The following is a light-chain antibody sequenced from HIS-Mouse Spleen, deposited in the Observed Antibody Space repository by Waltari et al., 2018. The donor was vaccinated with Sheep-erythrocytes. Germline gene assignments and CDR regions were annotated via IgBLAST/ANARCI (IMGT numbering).Light chain of an antibody. V-gene: IGLV3-1*01. Sequence: SYELTQPPSVSVSPGQTASITCSGDKLGDKYACWYQQNPGQSPVLVIYQDSKRPSGIPERFSSSNSGNTATLTISGTQAMDEADYYCQAWDSSTAWVFGGGTKLTVL. J-gene: IGLJ3*02. CDR1: KLGDKY. CDR2: QDS. CDR3: QAWDSSTAWV.